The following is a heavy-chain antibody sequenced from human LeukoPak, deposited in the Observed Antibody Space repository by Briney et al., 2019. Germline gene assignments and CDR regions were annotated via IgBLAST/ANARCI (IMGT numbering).Heavy chain of an antibody. CDR2: ISSGGSTI. Sequence: GGSLTLSCPASGFIFSRYGMNWVRQAPGPGLEGVSYISSGGSTIYYADSVKGRFTISRDNAKNSLYLQINSLRAEDTAVYYCAELGITMIGGVWGKATTVTISS. D-gene: IGHD3-10*02. CDR1: GFIFSRYG. V-gene: IGHV3-48*03. J-gene: IGHJ6*04. CDR3: AELGITMIGGV.